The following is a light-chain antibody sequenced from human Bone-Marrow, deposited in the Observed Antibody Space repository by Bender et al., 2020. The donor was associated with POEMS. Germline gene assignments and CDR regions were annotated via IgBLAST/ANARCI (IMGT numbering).Light chain of an antibody. V-gene: IGLV1-44*01. CDR2: SDN. Sequence: QSVVTQPPSASGTPGQRVTISCSGSSSNIGSSSVNWYQQLPGTAPKLLIYSDNQRPSGVPDRFSGSKSGTSASLAITGLQAEDEADYYCQSYDSSLSGSRVFGSGTKVTVL. CDR1: SSNIGSSS. CDR3: QSYDSSLSGSRV. J-gene: IGLJ1*01.